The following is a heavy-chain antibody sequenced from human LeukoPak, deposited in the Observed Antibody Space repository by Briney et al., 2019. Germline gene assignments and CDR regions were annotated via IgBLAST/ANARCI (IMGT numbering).Heavy chain of an antibody. Sequence: GGSLRLSCAASGLTFSSYAMSWVRQAPGKGLEWVSAISGSGGSTYYADSVKGRFTISRDNSKNTLYLQMNSLRAEDTAVYYCAKEREYDFSSLALDYWGQGTLVTVSS. CDR3: AKEREYDFSSLALDY. CDR1: GLTFSSYA. V-gene: IGHV3-23*01. D-gene: IGHD3-3*01. CDR2: ISGSGGST. J-gene: IGHJ4*02.